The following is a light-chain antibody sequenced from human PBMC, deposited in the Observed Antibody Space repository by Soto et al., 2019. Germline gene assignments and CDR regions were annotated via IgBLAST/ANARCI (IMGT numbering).Light chain of an antibody. V-gene: IGKV3-20*01. Sequence: EIVLTQSPGTLSLSPGEGATLSCRASQSVFNNYLAWYQQKPGQAPRLLISGASSRATGIPERFSGSGSGTDFTLTISRLESEDFAVYYCQRYGSSPPHTVGQGTKVDSK. CDR1: QSVFNNY. CDR2: GAS. J-gene: IGKJ2*01. CDR3: QRYGSSPPHT.